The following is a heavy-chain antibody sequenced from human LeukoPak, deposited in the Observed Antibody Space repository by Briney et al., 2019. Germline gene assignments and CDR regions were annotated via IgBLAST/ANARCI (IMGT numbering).Heavy chain of an antibody. CDR3: ARAPLHSNGWSFDY. CDR2: ISSSGSTI. Sequence: GGSLRLSCAASGFTFSSYEMNGVRQAPGKGLEWVSYISSSGSTIYYADSVKGRFTISRDNAKNSLYLQMNSLRAEDTAVYYCARAPLHSNGWSFDYWGQGTLVTVSS. CDR1: GFTFSSYE. J-gene: IGHJ4*02. D-gene: IGHD6-19*01. V-gene: IGHV3-48*03.